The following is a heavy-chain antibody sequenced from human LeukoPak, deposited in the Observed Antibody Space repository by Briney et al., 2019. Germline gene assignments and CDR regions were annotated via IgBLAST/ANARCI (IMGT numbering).Heavy chain of an antibody. V-gene: IGHV1-2*02. CDR2: INPKSGGT. D-gene: IGHD2-15*01. CDR3: ARGARHVVVVCAPSGASYDFKI. CDR1: GYSFISCN. Sequence: GASVKVSFTASGYSFISCNMYWVRLAPGQGLEWMGWINPKSGGTNYAQKFQGRATMTRDTSVSTAYMELSSLGSDDADMYYCARGARHVVVVCAPSGASYDFKIGAQGTRVTVSS. J-gene: IGHJ3*02.